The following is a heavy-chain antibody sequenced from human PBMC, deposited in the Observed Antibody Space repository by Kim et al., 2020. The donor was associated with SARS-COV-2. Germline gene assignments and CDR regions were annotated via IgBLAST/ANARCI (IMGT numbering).Heavy chain of an antibody. CDR3: AKELYYYDSSGYPELKVQKYYYYGMDV. CDR2: ISYDGSNK. J-gene: IGHJ6*02. D-gene: IGHD3-22*01. Sequence: GGSLRLSCAASGFTFSSYGMHWVRQAPGKGLEWVAVISYDGSNKYYADSVKGRFTISRDNSKNTLYLQMNSLRAEDTAVYYCAKELYYYDSSGYPELKVQKYYYYGMDVWGQGTTVTVSS. CDR1: GFTFSSYG. V-gene: IGHV3-30*18.